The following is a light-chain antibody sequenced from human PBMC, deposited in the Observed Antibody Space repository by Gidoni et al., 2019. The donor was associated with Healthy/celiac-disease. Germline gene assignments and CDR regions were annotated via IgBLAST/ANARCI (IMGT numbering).Light chain of an antibody. CDR3: QVWDSSSDHYV. CDR1: NTGSKS. CDR2: DDS. J-gene: IGLJ1*01. Sequence: SHVLTQPPSVSVAPGQTVRITCRGNNTGSKSVHWYQQKPGQAPGLVVYDDSDRPSGIPERFSGSNSGNTATLTISRVEAGDEADYYCQVWDSSSDHYVFGTGTKVTVL. V-gene: IGLV3-21*02.